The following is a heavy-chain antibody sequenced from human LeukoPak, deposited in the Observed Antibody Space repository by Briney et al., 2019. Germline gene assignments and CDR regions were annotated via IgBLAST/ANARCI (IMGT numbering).Heavy chain of an antibody. V-gene: IGHV3-23*01. J-gene: IGHJ4*02. CDR3: AKAPPLYDSSGYTTRFDY. CDR2: ISGSGGST. D-gene: IGHD3-22*01. CDR1: GFTFSSYE. Sequence: GGSLRLSCAASGFTFSSYEMSWVRQAPGKGLEWVSAISGSGGSTYYADSVKGRFTISRDNSKNTLYLQMNSLRAEDTAVYYCAKAPPLYDSSGYTTRFDYWGQGTLVTVSS.